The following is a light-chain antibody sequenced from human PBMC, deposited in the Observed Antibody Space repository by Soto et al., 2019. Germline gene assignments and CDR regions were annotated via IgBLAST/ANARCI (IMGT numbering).Light chain of an antibody. V-gene: IGKV3-11*01. CDR1: QSVSSY. CDR2: AAS. J-gene: IGKJ4*01. Sequence: EIVLTQSPATLSLSAGERATLSCRASQSVSSYLTWYQQKPGQAPRLLIYAASTRATGIPARFSGSGFGTAFTLTISRLETEDFAVYYCQQRSNWLTVGAGTKVDIK. CDR3: QQRSNWLT.